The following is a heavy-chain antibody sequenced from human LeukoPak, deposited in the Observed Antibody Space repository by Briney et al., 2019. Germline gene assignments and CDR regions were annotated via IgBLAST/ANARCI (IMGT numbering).Heavy chain of an antibody. CDR2: IYYSGST. CDR1: GGSISSSSYY. V-gene: IGHV4-39*07. J-gene: IGHJ4*02. D-gene: IGHD6-19*01. CDR3: ARDTLAVAGTCFDY. Sequence: SETLSLTCTVSGGSISSSSYYWGWIRQPPGKGLEWIGSIYYSGSTYYNPSLKSRVTISVDTSKNQFSLKLSSVTAADTAVYYCARDTLAVAGTCFDYWGQGTLVTVSS.